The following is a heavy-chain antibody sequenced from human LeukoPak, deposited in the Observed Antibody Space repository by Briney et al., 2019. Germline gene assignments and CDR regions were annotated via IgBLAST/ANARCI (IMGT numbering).Heavy chain of an antibody. CDR3: AKDFHGDFPYFFDY. Sequence: GGSLRLSCAASGFTFSNFAMSWVRQAPGKGLEWISSISASGGTTYYADSVKGRFTISRDNSKNTFNLQMNSLRAEDTALYYCAKDFHGDFPYFFDYWGQGTLVTVSS. CDR1: GFTFSNFA. J-gene: IGHJ4*02. CDR2: ISASGGTT. V-gene: IGHV3-23*01.